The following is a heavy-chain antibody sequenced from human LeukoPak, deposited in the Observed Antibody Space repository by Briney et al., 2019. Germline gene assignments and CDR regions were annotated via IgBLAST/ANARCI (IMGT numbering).Heavy chain of an antibody. CDR2: IYYSGST. J-gene: IGHJ4*02. Sequence: PSQTLSLTCTVSGGSIRSGDYYWSWIRQHPGKGLEWIGYIYYSGSTYYNPSLKSPLTISVDTSKNQFSLKLSSVTAADTAVYYCARDFSAYGHFDYWGQGTLVTVSS. D-gene: IGHD5-12*01. V-gene: IGHV4-31*01. CDR3: ARDFSAYGHFDY. CDR1: GGSIRSGDYY.